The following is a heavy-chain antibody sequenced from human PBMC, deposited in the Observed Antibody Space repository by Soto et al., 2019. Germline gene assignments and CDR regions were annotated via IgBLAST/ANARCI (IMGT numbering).Heavy chain of an antibody. Sequence: SETLSLTCAVYGGSFSGYYWSWIRQPPGKGLEWIGEINHSGSTNYNPSLKSRVTISVDTSKNQFSLKLSSVTAADTAVYYCARGRRGSSGWYYYYYGMDVWGQGTTVTVSS. V-gene: IGHV4-34*01. D-gene: IGHD6-19*01. J-gene: IGHJ6*02. CDR2: INHSGST. CDR3: ARGRRGSSGWYYYYYGMDV. CDR1: GGSFSGYY.